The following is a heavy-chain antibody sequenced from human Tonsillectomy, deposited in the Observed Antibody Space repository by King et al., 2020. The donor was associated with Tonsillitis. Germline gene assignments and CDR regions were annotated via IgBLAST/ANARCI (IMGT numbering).Heavy chain of an antibody. Sequence: QLQESGPGLVKPSQTLSLTCTVSGGSISSGGYYWSWIRQHPGKGLEWIGYNYYSGSCNYTPSLMSRVTISLDTSKNQFSLKLSSVTAADTAVYYCAGYSGYDAALDYWGQGTLVTVSS. CDR1: GGSISSGGYY. J-gene: IGHJ4*02. CDR3: AGYSGYDAALDY. CDR2: NYYSGSC. V-gene: IGHV4-31*03. D-gene: IGHD5-12*01.